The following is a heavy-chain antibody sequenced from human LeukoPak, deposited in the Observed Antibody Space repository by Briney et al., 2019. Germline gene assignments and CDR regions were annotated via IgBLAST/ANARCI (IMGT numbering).Heavy chain of an antibody. Sequence: LPGGSLRLSCAASGFTFSSYGMSWVRQAPGKGLVWVSRVSYDGSSTNYADSVKGRFTISRDNAKNTLYLQMNSLRAEDTAVYYCSREATGRGNNYMDVWGQGTTVTVSS. V-gene: IGHV3-74*01. CDR3: SREATGRGNNYMDV. CDR2: VSYDGSST. CDR1: GFTFSSYG. J-gene: IGHJ6*03. D-gene: IGHD3-10*01.